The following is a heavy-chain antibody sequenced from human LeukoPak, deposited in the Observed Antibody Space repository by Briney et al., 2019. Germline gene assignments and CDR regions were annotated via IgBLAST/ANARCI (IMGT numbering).Heavy chain of an antibody. CDR2: IYSGGST. D-gene: IGHD2-21*02. CDR1: GFTVSSNY. J-gene: IGHJ4*02. CDR3: ASPAYCGGDCYPLSY. V-gene: IGHV3-53*04. Sequence: GGSLRLSCAASGFTVSSNYMSWVRQAPGKGLEWVSVIYSGGSTYYADSVKGRFTISRHNSKNTLYLQMNSPRAEDTAVYYCASPAYCGGDCYPLSYWGQGTLVTVSS.